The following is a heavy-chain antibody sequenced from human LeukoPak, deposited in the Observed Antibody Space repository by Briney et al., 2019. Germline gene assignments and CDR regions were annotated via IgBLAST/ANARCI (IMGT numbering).Heavy chain of an antibody. CDR3: AKKRDGYYFDY. Sequence: SETLSLTCGVYGESFSGHYCSWIRQPPGKGLEWIGEINHSGNTNYNPSLKSRVTISVDTSKNQFSLKLTSVTAADTAVYYCAKKRDGYYFDYWGQGTLVTVSS. CDR2: INHSGNT. J-gene: IGHJ4*02. V-gene: IGHV4-34*01. CDR1: GESFSGHY.